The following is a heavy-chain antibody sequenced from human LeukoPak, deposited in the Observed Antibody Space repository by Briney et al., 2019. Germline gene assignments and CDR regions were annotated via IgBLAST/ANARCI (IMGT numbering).Heavy chain of an antibody. J-gene: IGHJ3*02. CDR2: ISSSSSYI. CDR3: ARDSSETTVTTLGAFDI. V-gene: IGHV3-21*01. CDR1: GFTFSSYS. Sequence: GGSLRLSCAASGFTFSSYSMNWVRQAPGKGLEWVSSISSSSSYIYYADSVKGRFTISRDNAKNSLYLQMNSLRAEDTAVYYCARDSSETTVTTLGAFDIWGQGTMVTVSS. D-gene: IGHD4-17*01.